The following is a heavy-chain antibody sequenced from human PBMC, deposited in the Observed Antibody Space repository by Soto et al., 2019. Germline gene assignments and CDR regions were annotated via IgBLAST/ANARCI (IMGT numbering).Heavy chain of an antibody. CDR1: GYTFTSYG. J-gene: IGHJ4*02. CDR3: ARSGAYCTSITCLFDSF. V-gene: IGHV1-18*01. D-gene: IGHD2-8*01. CDR2: ISAYNGDT. Sequence: QAQLVQSGGEVKKPGASVKVSCRASGYTFTSYGYAWVRQAPGQGLEWMGWISAYNGDTNYAQKFQDRATLTTDTSTTTAHMELRNLGSDDTAVYYCARSGAYCTSITCLFDSFWGLGTLVTVAS.